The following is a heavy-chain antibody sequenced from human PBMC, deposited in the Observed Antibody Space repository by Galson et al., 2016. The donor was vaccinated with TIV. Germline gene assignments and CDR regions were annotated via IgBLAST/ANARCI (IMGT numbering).Heavy chain of an antibody. V-gene: IGHV1-18*04. J-gene: IGHJ4*02. Sequence: SVKVSCKASGYPFSGYWISWVRQAPGQGLEWMGWINTVNGNTDYAQKLQGRVTLTTDTSTSTAYMELRSLRSDDTAVYYCARDDYNNILHYWGQGTPVTVSS. CDR2: INTVNGNT. CDR1: GYPFSGYW. CDR3: ARDDYNNILHY. D-gene: IGHD4-11*01.